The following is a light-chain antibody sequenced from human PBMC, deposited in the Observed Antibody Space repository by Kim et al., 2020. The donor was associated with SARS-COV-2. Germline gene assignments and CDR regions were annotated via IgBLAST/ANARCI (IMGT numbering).Light chain of an antibody. CDR3: NSYGVSRV. CDR1: SSDVGTYNY. J-gene: IGLJ3*02. V-gene: IGLV2-14*03. Sequence: QSALTQPAYVSGSPGQSITISCTGSSSDVGTYNYVSWYQQHPGKAPKLIIYDVSERPSVVSNRFSGSKSGNTASLTISGLQAEDEADYYCNSYGVSRVFGGGTQLTVL. CDR2: DVS.